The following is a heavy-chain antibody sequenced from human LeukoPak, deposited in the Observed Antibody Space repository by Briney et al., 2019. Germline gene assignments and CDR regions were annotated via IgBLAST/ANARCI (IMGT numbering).Heavy chain of an antibody. V-gene: IGHV4-34*01. CDR1: GGSFSGYY. D-gene: IGHD3-10*01. Sequence: SETLSLTCAVYGGSFSGYYWSWIRQPPGKGLEWIGEINHSGSTNYNPSLKSRVTISVDTSKNQFSLRLSSVTAAYTAVYYCARAPGGFDYWGQGTLVTVSS. CDR3: ARAPGGFDY. J-gene: IGHJ4*02. CDR2: INHSGST.